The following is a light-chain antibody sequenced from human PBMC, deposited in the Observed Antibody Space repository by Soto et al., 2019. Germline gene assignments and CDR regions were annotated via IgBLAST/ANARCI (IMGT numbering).Light chain of an antibody. CDR1: SSDVGGYDY. CDR3: SSYAGSSTWV. Sequence: QSALTQPRSVSGSPGQSVTISCTGTSSDVGGYDYVSWYQQHPGKAPKLMIYYVNTRPSGVPDRFSGSKSGSTASLTISGLQAEDEADYYCSSYAGSSTWVFGGGTKLTVL. V-gene: IGLV2-11*01. CDR2: YVN. J-gene: IGLJ3*02.